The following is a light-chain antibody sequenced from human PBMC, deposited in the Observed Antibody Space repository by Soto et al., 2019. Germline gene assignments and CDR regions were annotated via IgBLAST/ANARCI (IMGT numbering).Light chain of an antibody. J-gene: IGLJ3*02. CDR2: RNS. V-gene: IGLV1-40*01. CDR3: QSYDTSLSGYWV. CDR1: SSNIGAGYD. Sequence: QAVVTQPPSVSGAPGQRVTISCTGSSSNIGAGYDVHWYQQLPGTAPKLLIYRNSNRLSGVPDRFSGSKSGTSASLAITGLQAEDEADYFCQSYDTSLSGYWVFGGGTKLTVL.